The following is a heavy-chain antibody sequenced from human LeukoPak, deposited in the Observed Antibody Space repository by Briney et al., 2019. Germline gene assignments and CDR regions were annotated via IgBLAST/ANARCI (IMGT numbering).Heavy chain of an antibody. V-gene: IGHV4-59*01. CDR1: GGSISSYY. CDR2: IYYSGST. D-gene: IGHD1-7*01. CDR3: ARARYNWNYGYYYGMDV. J-gene: IGHJ6*02. Sequence: SGTLSLTCTVSGGSISSYYWSWIRQPPGKGLEWIGYIYYSGSTNYNPSLKSRVTISVDTSKNQFSLKLSSVTAADTAVYYCARARYNWNYGYYYGMDVWGQGTTVTVSS.